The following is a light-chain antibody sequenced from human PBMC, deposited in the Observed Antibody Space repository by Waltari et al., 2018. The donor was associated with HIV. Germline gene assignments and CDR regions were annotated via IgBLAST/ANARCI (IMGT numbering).Light chain of an antibody. V-gene: IGLV1-47*01. CDR2: KNY. CDR1: RSNLTTDN. CDR3: VGWDSSLSAYV. J-gene: IGLJ1*01. Sequence: QSVLTQPPSASGNPGQTVTIPCSGGRSNLTTDNLYWYQQLPVMTPKLLIYKNYVRPSVVPDRFAGSKSGTSASLAISGLRSEDEADYYCVGWDSSLSAYVFGAGTKVTVL.